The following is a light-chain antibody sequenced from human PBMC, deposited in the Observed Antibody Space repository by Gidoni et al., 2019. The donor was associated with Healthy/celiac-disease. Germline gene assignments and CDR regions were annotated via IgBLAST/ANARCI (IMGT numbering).Light chain of an antibody. CDR2: DAS. Sequence: EIALTQSPATLSLSPGGRATLSCRASQSVSSYLACYQQKPGQAPRLLIYDASNRATGIPARFSGSGSGTDFTLTISSLEPEDFAVYYCQQRSNWITFGQGTRLEIK. V-gene: IGKV3-11*01. J-gene: IGKJ5*01. CDR1: QSVSSY. CDR3: QQRSNWIT.